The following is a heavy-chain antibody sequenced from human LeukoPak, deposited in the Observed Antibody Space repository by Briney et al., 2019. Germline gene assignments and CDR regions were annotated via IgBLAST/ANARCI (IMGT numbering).Heavy chain of an antibody. V-gene: IGHV3-53*01. CDR1: GFTVSNNY. J-gene: IGHJ4*02. CDR3: AKDKLGGTNANYFDS. D-gene: IGHD1-26*01. Sequence: GGSLRLSCAVSGFTVSNNYMSWVRQAPGKGLQWVAIIYSDYSTYYADSVKGRFTISRDNSQNTLYLQMNSLRAEDTAVYYCAKDKLGGTNANYFDSWGQGTLVTVSS. CDR2: IYSDYST.